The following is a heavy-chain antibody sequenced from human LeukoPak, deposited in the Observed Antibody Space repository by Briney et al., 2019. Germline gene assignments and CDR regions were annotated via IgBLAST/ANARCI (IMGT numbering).Heavy chain of an antibody. J-gene: IGHJ5*02. CDR2: IYHSGSA. V-gene: IGHV4-39*01. D-gene: IGHD6-6*01. CDR3: AAEFSSSSDPWFDP. CDR1: GGSISSSSYY. Sequence: SETLSLTCTVSGGSISSSSYYWGWIRQPPGRGLEWIGIIYHSGSAYYNPSLKSRVNMSADTSKNQFSLSLRSVTAADTAVYYCAAEFSSSSDPWFDPWGQGILVTVSS.